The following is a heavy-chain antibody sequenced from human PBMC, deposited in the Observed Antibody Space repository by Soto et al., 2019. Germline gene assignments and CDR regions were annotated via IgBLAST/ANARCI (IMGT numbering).Heavy chain of an antibody. J-gene: IGHJ2*01. V-gene: IGHV4-30-4*01. CDR2: FFVSGST. CDR1: GGSISGGVHS. Sequence: SEPLSLTCTVSGGSISGGVHSWSWIRQPPGKGLEWIGHFFVSGSTSSNPSLKSRLTISVDTSKNQFSLRLFSVTAADTALYYCAREIMPLTNDWYFDLWGRGTLVTVSS. D-gene: IGHD2-8*01. CDR3: AREIMPLTNDWYFDL.